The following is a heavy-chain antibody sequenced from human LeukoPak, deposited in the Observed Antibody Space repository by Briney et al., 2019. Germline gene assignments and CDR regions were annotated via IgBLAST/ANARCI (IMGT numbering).Heavy chain of an antibody. Sequence: PSETLSLTCAVYGGSFSGYYWSWIRQPPGKGLEWIGEINHSGSTNYNPSLKSRVTISVDTSKNQFSLKLSSVTAADTAVYYCARETYSSGWYRGTDYWGQGALVTVSS. CDR2: INHSGST. D-gene: IGHD6-19*01. CDR3: ARETYSSGWYRGTDY. V-gene: IGHV4-34*01. CDR1: GGSFSGYY. J-gene: IGHJ4*02.